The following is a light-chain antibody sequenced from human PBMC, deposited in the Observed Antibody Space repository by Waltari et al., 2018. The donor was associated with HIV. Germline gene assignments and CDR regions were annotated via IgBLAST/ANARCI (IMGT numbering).Light chain of an antibody. V-gene: IGLV1-44*01. CDR3: ATWDDSLSWV. CDR2: SNT. CDR1: SSNIGRNT. Sequence: QSVLTQPPSASGTPGRRVPISCSGSSSNIGRNTVNWYQPLPETAPKPPIYSNTQRPSGVPDRFSGSKSGTSASLAISGLQSEDEADYYCATWDDSLSWVFGGGTKLTVL. J-gene: IGLJ3*02.